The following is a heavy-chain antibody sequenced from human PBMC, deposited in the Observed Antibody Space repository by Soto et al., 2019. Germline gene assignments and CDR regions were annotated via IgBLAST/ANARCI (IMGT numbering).Heavy chain of an antibody. CDR3: ARVIRAVGVPFDF. D-gene: IGHD2-8*01. Sequence: TLSLTCNVSGGSLKTYNWSWIRKPPGKGLEWIGYIYHSGSTNYNPSLQSRATISVDTSKNQFSLRLSSVNPADTAVYYCARVIRAVGVPFDFWGQGTLVTVS. CDR1: GGSLKTYN. J-gene: IGHJ4*02. CDR2: IYHSGST. V-gene: IGHV4-59*01.